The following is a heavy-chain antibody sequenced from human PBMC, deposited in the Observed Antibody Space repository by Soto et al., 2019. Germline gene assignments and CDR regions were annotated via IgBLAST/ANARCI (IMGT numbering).Heavy chain of an antibody. V-gene: IGHV1-18*01. CDR2: ISSYNGGT. D-gene: IGHD2-15*01. J-gene: IGHJ5*02. CDR1: GYTFTRSG. Sequence: ASVKVSCKASGYTFTRSGISWVRQAPGQGPEWMGWISSYNGGTNYAQTFQGRVTMTTDTSTSTAYMELRSLRSDDTAFYYCVRDEGWYEGLDPWGQGTLVTVSS. CDR3: VRDEGWYEGLDP.